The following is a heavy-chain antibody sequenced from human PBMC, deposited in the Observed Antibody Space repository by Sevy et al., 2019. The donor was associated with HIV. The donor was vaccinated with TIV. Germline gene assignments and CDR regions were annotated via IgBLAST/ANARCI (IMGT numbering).Heavy chain of an antibody. CDR3: ARHSYLQAFCSGGTCYSGHFDY. J-gene: IGHJ4*02. CDR1: GGSISSRIFY. CDR2: ISYSGHT. D-gene: IGHD2-15*01. Sequence: SETLSLTCTVSGGSISSRIFYWGWIRQSPGKGLEWLGSISYSGHTFDNPSLKSRVTMSVDTSDNQYSLKMRPVTAADTAVYHCARHSYLQAFCSGGTCYSGHFDYWGQGTLVTVSS. V-gene: IGHV4-39*01.